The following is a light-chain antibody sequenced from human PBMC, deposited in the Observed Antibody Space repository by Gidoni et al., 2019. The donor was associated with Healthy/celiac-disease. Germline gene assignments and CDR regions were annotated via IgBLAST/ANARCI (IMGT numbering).Light chain of an antibody. Sequence: DIQLTQSPSSLSASVGDRVTITCRARQSISSYLNWYQQKPGKAPKLLIYAASSLQSGVPSRFSGSRSGTDFTLTISSLQPEDFATYYCQQSYSTPPATFXPXTKVDIK. CDR3: QQSYSTPPAT. J-gene: IGKJ3*01. CDR2: AAS. CDR1: QSISSY. V-gene: IGKV1-39*01.